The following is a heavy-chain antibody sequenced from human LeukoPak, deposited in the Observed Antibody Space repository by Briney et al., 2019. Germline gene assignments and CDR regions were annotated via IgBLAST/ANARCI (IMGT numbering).Heavy chain of an antibody. V-gene: IGHV1-2*02. D-gene: IGHD1/OR15-1a*01. Sequence: ASVKVSCKASGYTFTGYYMHWVRQAPGQGLEWMGWINPNSGGTNYAQKFQGRVTMTRDTSISTAYMELSRLRSDDTAVYYCARAKGVNTRAWFDPWGQGTLATVSS. CDR2: INPNSGGT. J-gene: IGHJ5*02. CDR3: ARAKGVNTRAWFDP. CDR1: GYTFTGYY.